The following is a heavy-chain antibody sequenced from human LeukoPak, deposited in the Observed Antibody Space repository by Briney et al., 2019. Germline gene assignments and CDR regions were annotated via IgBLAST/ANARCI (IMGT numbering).Heavy chain of an antibody. CDR2: ISSSGSTI. Sequence: GGSLRFSCAASEFTFSSYEMNWVRQAPGKGLEWVSYISSSGSTIYYADSVKGRFTVSRDNAKNSLYLQMNSLTAEDTAVYYCARAGSSGWYYFDYWGQGTLVTVSS. J-gene: IGHJ4*02. D-gene: IGHD6-19*01. CDR3: ARAGSSGWYYFDY. V-gene: IGHV3-48*03. CDR1: EFTFSSYE.